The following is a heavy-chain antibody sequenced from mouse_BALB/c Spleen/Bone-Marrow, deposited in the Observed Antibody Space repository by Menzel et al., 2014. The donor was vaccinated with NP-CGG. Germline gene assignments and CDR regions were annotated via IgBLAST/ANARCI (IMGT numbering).Heavy chain of an antibody. J-gene: IGHJ2*01. CDR2: ITSSGRT. V-gene: IGHV3-2*02. D-gene: IGHD1-3*01. Sequence: EVQLVESGPGLVKPSQSLSLTCTVTGYSITSGFAWNWIRQFPGSNLEWMGYITSSGRTSYHPSLKGRISITRDTSKNQFFLQLNSVTTEDTATYYCARSGNFFDYWGQGTTLTVSS. CDR1: GYSITSGFA. CDR3: ARSGNFFDY.